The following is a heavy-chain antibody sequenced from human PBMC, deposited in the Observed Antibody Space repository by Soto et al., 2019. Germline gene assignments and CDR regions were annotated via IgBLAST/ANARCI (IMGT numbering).Heavy chain of an antibody. V-gene: IGHV4-59*01. CDR1: GGSISSYY. D-gene: IGHD6-6*01. Sequence: PSETLSLTCTVSGGSISSYYWSWIRQPPGKGLEWIGYIYYSGSTNYNPSLKSRVTISVDTSKNQFSLKLSSVTAADTAVYYCARYLVTSSSLDYWGQGTLVTVSS. CDR3: ARYLVTSSSLDY. CDR2: IYYSGST. J-gene: IGHJ4*02.